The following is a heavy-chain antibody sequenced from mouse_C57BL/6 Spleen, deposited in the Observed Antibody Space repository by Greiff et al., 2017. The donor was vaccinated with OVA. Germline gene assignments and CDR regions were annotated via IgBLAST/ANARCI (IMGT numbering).Heavy chain of an antibody. V-gene: IGHV14-3*01. CDR2: IDPANGNT. J-gene: IGHJ4*01. Sequence: EVKLKQSVAELVRPGASVKLSCTASGFNIKNTYMHWVKQRPEQGLEWIGRIDPANGNTKYAPKFQGKATITADTSSNTAYLQLSSLTSEDTAIYYGARGVTTEYYYAMDYWGQGTSVTVSS. CDR1: GFNIKNTY. D-gene: IGHD2-2*01. CDR3: ARGVTTEYYYAMDY.